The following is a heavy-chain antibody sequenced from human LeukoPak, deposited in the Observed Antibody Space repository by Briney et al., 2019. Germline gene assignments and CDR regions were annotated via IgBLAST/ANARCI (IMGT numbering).Heavy chain of an antibody. CDR1: GYSFTSYW. CDR3: ARSIAAAGRPLNWFDP. CDR2: IYPGDSDT. D-gene: IGHD6-13*01. J-gene: IGHJ5*02. V-gene: IGHV5-51*01. Sequence: GESLKISCKGSGYSFTSYWIGWVRQMPGKGLEWMGIIYPGDSDTRYSPSFQGQVTISADKSISTAYLQWSSLKASDTAMYYCARSIAAAGRPLNWFDPWGQGTLVTVSS.